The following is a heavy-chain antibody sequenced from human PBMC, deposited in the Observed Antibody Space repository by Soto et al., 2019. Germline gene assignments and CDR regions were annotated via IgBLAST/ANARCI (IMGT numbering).Heavy chain of an antibody. J-gene: IGHJ6*02. CDR2: IYYRGST. V-gene: IGHV4-39*01. D-gene: IGHD5-18*01. CDR3: VFFFSGGYGYGFYYYGMDV. CDR1: GGSISSSSYY. Sequence: SETLSLTCTVSGGSISSSSYYWGWIRQPPGKGLERIGSIYYRGSTYYNPSLKSRVTISVDTSKNQFSLKLSSVTAADTAVYYCVFFFSGGYGYGFYYYGMDVWGQGTTVTVSS.